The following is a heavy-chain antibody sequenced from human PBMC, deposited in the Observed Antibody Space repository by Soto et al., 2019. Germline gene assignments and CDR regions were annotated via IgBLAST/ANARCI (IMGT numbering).Heavy chain of an antibody. CDR1: GYSVSSSDYY. CDR2: MFYSGLT. Sequence: SETLSLTCRVSGYSVSSSDYYWAWIRQPPGKGLEWIGSMFYSGLTYYNPSLKSRVTLSVDTSKNQISVRLNSVTAADTAVYYCAPLSVSLSGPYGIHVWGQGTTVTVS. J-gene: IGHJ6*02. CDR3: APLSVSLSGPYGIHV. D-gene: IGHD2-21*01. V-gene: IGHV4-39*01.